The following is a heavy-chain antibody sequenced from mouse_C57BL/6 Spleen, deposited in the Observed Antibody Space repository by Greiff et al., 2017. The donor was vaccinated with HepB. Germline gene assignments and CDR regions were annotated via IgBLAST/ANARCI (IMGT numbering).Heavy chain of an antibody. V-gene: IGHV1-54*01. J-gene: IGHJ2*01. CDR3: ARSGLGVITTVASGYFDY. D-gene: IGHD1-1*01. CDR1: GYAFTNYL. Sequence: QVQLQQSGAELVRPGTSVKVSCKASGYAFTNYLIEWVKQRPGQGLEWIGVINPGSGGTNYNEKFKGKATLTADKSSSTAYMQLSSLTSEDSAVYFCARSGLGVITTVASGYFDYWGQGTTLTVSS. CDR2: INPGSGGT.